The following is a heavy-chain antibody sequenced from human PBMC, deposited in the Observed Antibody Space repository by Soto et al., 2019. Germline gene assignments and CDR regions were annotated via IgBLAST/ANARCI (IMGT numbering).Heavy chain of an antibody. D-gene: IGHD6-13*01. CDR3: ARATPSIAAGPWGY. J-gene: IGHJ4*02. CDR1: GFTFSSYS. CDR2: ISSSSSYI. Sequence: EVQLVESGGGLVKPGGSLRLSCAASGFTFSSYSMNWFRQAPGKGLEWVSSISSSSSYIYYPDSVKGRFTISRDNAKNSLYLQMNSLRAEDTAVYYCARATPSIAAGPWGYWGQGTLVTVSS. V-gene: IGHV3-21*01.